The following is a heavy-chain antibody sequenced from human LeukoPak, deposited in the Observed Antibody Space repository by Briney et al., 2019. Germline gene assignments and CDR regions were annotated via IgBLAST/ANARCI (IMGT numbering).Heavy chain of an antibody. Sequence: GGSLRLSCAASGFTVSSNYMSWVRQAPGKGLEWVSVIYSGGSTYYADSVKGRFTISRDNSKNTLYLQMNSLRAEDTAVYYCARITMVRGPDYWGQGTLVTVSS. CDR1: GFTVSSNY. D-gene: IGHD3-10*01. CDR3: ARITMVRGPDY. J-gene: IGHJ4*02. V-gene: IGHV3-66*01. CDR2: IYSGGST.